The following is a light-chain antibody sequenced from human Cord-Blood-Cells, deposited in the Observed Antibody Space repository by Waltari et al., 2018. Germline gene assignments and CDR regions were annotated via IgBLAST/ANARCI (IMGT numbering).Light chain of an antibody. V-gene: IGLV1-47*01. CDR1: SSTIGSNY. Sequence: QSVLTQPPSASGPPGQRFPISCSGSSSTIGSNYVSCYQQLPGTAPKLLIYRNNQRPSGVPDRFSGSKSGTSASLAISGLRSEDEADYYCAAWDDSLSGYVFGTGTKVTVL. CDR3: AAWDDSLSGYV. J-gene: IGLJ1*01. CDR2: RNN.